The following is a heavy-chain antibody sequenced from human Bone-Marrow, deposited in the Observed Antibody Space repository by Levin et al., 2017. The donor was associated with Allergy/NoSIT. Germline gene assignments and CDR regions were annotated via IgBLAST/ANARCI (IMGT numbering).Heavy chain of an antibody. CDR3: AGALSKFDC. J-gene: IGHJ4*02. CDR2: VYHTGDT. V-gene: IGHV4-34*01. D-gene: IGHD4/OR15-4a*01. Sequence: GSLRLSCTVYGGSFSDYHWSWIRQPPGKGLEWIGEVYHTGDTDYNPSLKSRVTISVDTSKAQFSLKLRSVTAADTAVYYCAGALSKFDCWGQGTLVTVSS. CDR1: GGSFSDYH.